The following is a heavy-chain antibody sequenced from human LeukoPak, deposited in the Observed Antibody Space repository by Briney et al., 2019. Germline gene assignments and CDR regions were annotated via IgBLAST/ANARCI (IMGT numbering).Heavy chain of an antibody. CDR3: ARSNYHDSSGYYFDAFDI. D-gene: IGHD3-22*01. J-gene: IGHJ3*02. CDR2: IKQDGSEK. CDR1: GFTFSSYW. V-gene: IGHV3-7*02. Sequence: GGSLGLSCAASGFTFSSYWMSWVRQAPGKGLEWVANIKQDGSEKYYVDSVKGRFTISRDNAKNSLYLQMNSLRAEDTTVYYCARSNYHDSSGYYFDAFDIWGQGTMVTVSS.